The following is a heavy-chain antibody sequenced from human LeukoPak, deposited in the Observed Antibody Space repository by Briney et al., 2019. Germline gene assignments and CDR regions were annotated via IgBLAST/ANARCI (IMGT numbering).Heavy chain of an antibody. Sequence: ASVKVSCKASGYTFTGYYMHWVRQAPGQGLEWMGWVNPSSGGTNYAQKFQDRVTMTRDTSISTAYMELSSLRSDDTAVYYCARTRSGKPDFWGQGTLVTVSS. V-gene: IGHV1-2*02. J-gene: IGHJ4*02. CDR2: VNPSSGGT. CDR3: ARTRSGKPDF. CDR1: GYTFTGYY. D-gene: IGHD6-25*01.